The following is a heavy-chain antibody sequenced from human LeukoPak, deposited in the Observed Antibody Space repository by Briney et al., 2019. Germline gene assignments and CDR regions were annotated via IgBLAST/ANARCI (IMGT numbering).Heavy chain of an antibody. J-gene: IGHJ4*02. CDR2: IYHSGST. D-gene: IGHD3-10*01. CDR1: GGSISSGGYS. Sequence: PSETLSLTCAVSGGSISSGGYSWSWIRQPPGKGLEWIGYIYHSGSTYYNPSLKSRVTISVDRSKNQFSLKLSSVTAADTAVYYCARVRWFGETEGGPLDYWGQGTLVTVSS. V-gene: IGHV4-30-2*01. CDR3: ARVRWFGETEGGPLDY.